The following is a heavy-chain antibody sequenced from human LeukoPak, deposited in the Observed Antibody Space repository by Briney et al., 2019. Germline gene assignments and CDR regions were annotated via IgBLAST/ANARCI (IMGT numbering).Heavy chain of an antibody. J-gene: IGHJ4*02. D-gene: IGHD3-22*01. CDR1: GFTFSSYW. CDR3: AREGYYDSSGCFDY. V-gene: IGHV3-74*01. Sequence: PGGFLRLSCAASGFTFSSYWMHWVRQAPGKGLVWVSRINSDGSSTSYADSVKGRFTISRDNAKNTLYLQMNSLRAEDTAVYYCAREGYYDSSGCFDYWGQGTLVTVSS. CDR2: INSDGSST.